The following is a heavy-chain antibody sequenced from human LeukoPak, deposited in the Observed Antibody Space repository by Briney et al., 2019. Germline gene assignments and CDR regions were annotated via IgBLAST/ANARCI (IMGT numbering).Heavy chain of an antibody. CDR2: IIPIFVTP. J-gene: IGHJ4*02. V-gene: IGHV1-69*01. D-gene: IGHD6-19*01. Sequence: GASVNVSCKASGGAFSSFAINWVRQTPGQGLEWMGGIIPIFVTPSYAQKFQGRITITADESTSTAYMELSSLRSEDTAVYYCAKEGYTSGWYRYWGQGTLVTVSS. CDR3: AKEGYTSGWYRY. CDR1: GGAFSSFA.